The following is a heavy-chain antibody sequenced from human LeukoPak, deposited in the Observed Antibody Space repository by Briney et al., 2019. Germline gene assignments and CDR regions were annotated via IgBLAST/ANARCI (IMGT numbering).Heavy chain of an antibody. J-gene: IGHJ4*02. Sequence: ASVKVSCKASGYNFTSYYMHWVRQAPGQGLEWMGIINPSGGSTSYAQKFQGRVTMTRDTSTSTVYMELSSLRSEDTAVYYCARASPRIAAAGNWGQGTLVTVSS. V-gene: IGHV1-46*01. D-gene: IGHD6-13*01. CDR3: ARASPRIAAAGN. CDR1: GYNFTSYY. CDR2: INPSGGST.